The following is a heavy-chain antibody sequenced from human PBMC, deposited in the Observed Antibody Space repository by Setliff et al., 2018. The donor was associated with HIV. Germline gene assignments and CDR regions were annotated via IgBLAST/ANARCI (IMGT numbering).Heavy chain of an antibody. V-gene: IGHV1-18*01. CDR3: ARDQITMVRGTLGAFDI. Sequence: ASVKVSCKASGYTFTSYGISWVRQAPGQGLEWMGWISAYNGNTNYAQKLQGRVTMTTDTSTSTAYMELGSLRSDDTAVYYCARDQITMVRGTLGAFDIWGQGTMVTVAS. J-gene: IGHJ3*02. CDR2: ISAYNGNT. CDR1: GYTFTSYG. D-gene: IGHD3-10*01.